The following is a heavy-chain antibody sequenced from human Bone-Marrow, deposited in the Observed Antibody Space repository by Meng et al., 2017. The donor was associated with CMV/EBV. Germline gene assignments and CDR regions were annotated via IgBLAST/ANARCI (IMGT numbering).Heavy chain of an antibody. CDR3: ARFPPTTVTYYYYGMDV. CDR1: GFTFSSYS. D-gene: IGHD4-17*01. CDR2: ISSSSSYI. V-gene: IGHV3-21*01. Sequence: GESLKISCAASGFTFSSYSMNWVRQAPGKGLEWVSSISSSSSYIYYADSVKGRFTISRDNAKNSLYLQMNSLRAEDTAVYYCARFPPTTVTYYYYGMDVWGQGTTVTVSS. J-gene: IGHJ6*02.